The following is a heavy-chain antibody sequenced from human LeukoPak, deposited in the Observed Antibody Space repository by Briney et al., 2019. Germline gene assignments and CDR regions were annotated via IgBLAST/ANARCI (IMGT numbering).Heavy chain of an antibody. J-gene: IGHJ4*02. D-gene: IGHD5-12*01. CDR3: ARANRYDLYFDY. CDR2: IYYSGSS. Sequence: SETLSLTCTVSGGYISSYYWSWIRQPPGKGLEWIGYIYYSGSSNYNPSLKSRVTISVDTYKNQISLKLSSVTAADTAVYYCARANRYDLYFDYWGQGTLVTVSS. CDR1: GGYISSYY. V-gene: IGHV4-59*01.